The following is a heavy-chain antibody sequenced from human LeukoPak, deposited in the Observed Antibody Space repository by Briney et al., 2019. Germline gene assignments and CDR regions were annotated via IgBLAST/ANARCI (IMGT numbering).Heavy chain of an antibody. J-gene: IGHJ1*01. D-gene: IGHD2-21*01. CDR2: IYYSGST. Sequence: SETLSLTCTVSGGSISSYYWSWIRQPPGKGLEWIGYIYYSGSTNYNPSLKSRVTISVDTSKNQFSLKLSSVTAAGTAVYYCARGDEYFQHWGQGTLVTVSS. V-gene: IGHV4-59*08. CDR1: GGSISSYY. CDR3: ARGDEYFQH.